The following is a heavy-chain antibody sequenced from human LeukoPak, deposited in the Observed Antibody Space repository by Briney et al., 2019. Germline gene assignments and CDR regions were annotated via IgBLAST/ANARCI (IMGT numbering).Heavy chain of an antibody. J-gene: IGHJ6*02. CDR1: GYSFTSYW. Sequence: GESLKISCKGSGYSFTSYWIGWVRQMPGKGLDWMGIIYPGDSDTRYSPSFQGQVTISADKSISTAYLQWSSLKASDTAMYYCARLPDYYDSSGYYSYYYGMDVWGQGTTVTVSS. CDR2: IYPGDSDT. V-gene: IGHV5-51*01. CDR3: ARLPDYYDSSGYYSYYYGMDV. D-gene: IGHD3-22*01.